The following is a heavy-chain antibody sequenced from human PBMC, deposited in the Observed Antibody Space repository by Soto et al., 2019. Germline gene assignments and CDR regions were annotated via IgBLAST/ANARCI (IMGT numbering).Heavy chain of an antibody. CDR3: ARDGWGSNWYFDL. CDR1: GVTFKDYG. V-gene: IGHV3-30*03. J-gene: IGHJ2*01. CDR2: ISYDGKQT. D-gene: IGHD3-16*01. Sequence: GGSLRLSCGAPGVTFKDYGMHWLRQAPGKGPEWVAVISYDGKQTYYADSVKGRFTISKDKSKRTLFLQMNSLRVDDTAVYYCARDGWGSNWYFDLWGRGTLVTVS.